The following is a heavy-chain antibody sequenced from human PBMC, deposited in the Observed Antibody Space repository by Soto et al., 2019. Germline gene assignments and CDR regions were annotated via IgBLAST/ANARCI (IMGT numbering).Heavy chain of an antibody. CDR3: ARETYYFGSGTYDDGMDV. CDR1: GLTFTSYC. Sequence: AAVKVGCKGSGLTFTSYCISWVRQAPGQGLEWMAWISIYNDNTKYAQKFQGRITMTTDTSTSTAYMELRSLRSDDTAVYYCARETYYFGSGTYDDGMDVWGQGTTVTVSS. D-gene: IGHD3-10*01. V-gene: IGHV1-18*04. J-gene: IGHJ6*02. CDR2: ISIYNDNT.